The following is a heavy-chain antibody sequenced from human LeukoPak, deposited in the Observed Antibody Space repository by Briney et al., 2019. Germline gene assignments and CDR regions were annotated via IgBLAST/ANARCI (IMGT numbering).Heavy chain of an antibody. V-gene: IGHV3-20*04. CDR2: INWNGGRT. CDR3: AGWSWYENY. CDR1: GCTFDNYG. Sequence: GGSGRLSCVACGCTFDNYGMSWVRQAPGKGLEGLFGINWNGGRTGYAGSVKGGFTIYRDNAKNSLYLQMNSLRGVDTALYYCAGWSWYENYWGQGTLVTVSS. D-gene: IGHD6-13*01. J-gene: IGHJ4*02.